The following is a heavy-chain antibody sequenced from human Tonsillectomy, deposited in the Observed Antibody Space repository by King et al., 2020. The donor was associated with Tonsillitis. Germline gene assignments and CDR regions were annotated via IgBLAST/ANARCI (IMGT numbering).Heavy chain of an antibody. CDR1: GFTFSSYA. CDR2: ISFDGSNK. V-gene: IGHV3-30*01. J-gene: IGHJ4*02. CDR3: ARGADIVVVPSDYDY. Sequence: VQLVESGGGVVQPGRSLRLSCAASGFTFSSYAMHWVRQAPGKGLEWVAVISFDGSNKYYADSVKGRFTISRDNSKNTLYLQMNSLRSEDTALYYCARGADIVVVPSDYDYWGQGTLVTVSS. D-gene: IGHD2-2*01.